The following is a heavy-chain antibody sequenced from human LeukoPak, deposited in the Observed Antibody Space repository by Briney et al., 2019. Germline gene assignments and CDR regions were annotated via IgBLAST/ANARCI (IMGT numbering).Heavy chain of an antibody. Sequence: GGSLKLSCAASGFTFSGSAMHWVRQASGKGLEWVGRIRSKANSYATVYAASVKGRFTISRDDSKNTPYLQMNSLRAEDTAVYYCAKIAAANCGGDCYSGAYYFDYWGQGTLVTVSS. CDR1: GFTFSGSA. J-gene: IGHJ4*02. CDR2: IRSKANSYAT. V-gene: IGHV3-73*01. CDR3: AKIAAANCGGDCYSGAYYFDY. D-gene: IGHD2-21*02.